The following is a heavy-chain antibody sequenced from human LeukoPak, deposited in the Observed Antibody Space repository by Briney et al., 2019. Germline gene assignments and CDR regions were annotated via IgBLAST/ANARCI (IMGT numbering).Heavy chain of an antibody. CDR2: IYYSGST. Sequence: SETLSLTCTVSGGSISSSSYYWGWIRQPPGKGLEWIGYIYYSGSTNYNPSLKSRVTISVDTSKNQFSLKLSSVTAADTAVYYCARDSGTYSVYYFDSWGQGTLVTVSS. CDR1: GGSISSSSYY. J-gene: IGHJ4*02. CDR3: ARDSGTYSVYYFDS. D-gene: IGHD1-26*01. V-gene: IGHV4-61*01.